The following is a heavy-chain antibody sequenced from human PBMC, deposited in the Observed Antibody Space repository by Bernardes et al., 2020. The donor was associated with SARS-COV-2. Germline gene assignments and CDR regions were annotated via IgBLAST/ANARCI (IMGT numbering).Heavy chain of an antibody. Sequence: GGSLRLSCAASGFTFNSYAMSWVRQAPGKGLEWVSALSGSGGTTNYADSVKGRFTISRDNSKNTLYLQMNSLRADDTAEYCCARHAGYCGGGSCYSNYYYYYGMDVWGQGTTVTVSS. D-gene: IGHD2-15*01. V-gene: IGHV3-23*01. CDR1: GFTFNSYA. J-gene: IGHJ6*02. CDR2: LSGSGGTT. CDR3: ARHAGYCGGGSCYSNYYYYYGMDV.